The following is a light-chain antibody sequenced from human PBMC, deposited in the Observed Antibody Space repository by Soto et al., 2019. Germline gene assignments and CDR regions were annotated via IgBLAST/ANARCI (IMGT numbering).Light chain of an antibody. CDR1: QSVSSSY. Sequence: EIVLTQSPGTLSLSPGERATLSCRASQSVSSSYLAWYQQKPGQAPRLLIYGASSRATGIPARFSGSGSGTDFPLTISRLEPEDFAVYYCHQYDSSPLTFGGGTKVEIK. V-gene: IGKV3-20*01. CDR3: HQYDSSPLT. CDR2: GAS. J-gene: IGKJ4*01.